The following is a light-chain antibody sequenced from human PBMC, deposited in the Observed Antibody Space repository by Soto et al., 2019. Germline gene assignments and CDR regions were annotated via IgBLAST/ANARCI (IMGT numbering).Light chain of an antibody. J-gene: IGKJ4*01. V-gene: IGKV3-20*01. CDR3: QQYGSSVLT. CDR1: QSVSSSY. Sequence: EIVLTQSPGTLSLSPGERATLSCRASQSVSSSYLAWYQQKPGQAPRLLIYGASSRATGIPDRFRGSGSGTDFTLTISRLEPEDFAVYYCQQYGSSVLTFGGGTKVEIK. CDR2: GAS.